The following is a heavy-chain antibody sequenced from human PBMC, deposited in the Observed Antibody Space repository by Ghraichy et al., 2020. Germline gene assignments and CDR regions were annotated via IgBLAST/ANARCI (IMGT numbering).Heavy chain of an antibody. CDR1: GFTVTGYW. Sequence: GGSLRLSCAASGFTVTGYWMHWVRQAPGKGLVWVSRINSDGSSTTYADSVNGRFTISRDNAKNTLYLQMNSLRGEDTAIYYCTRGSRTAFDIWGQGTMVTVSS. J-gene: IGHJ3*02. D-gene: IGHD2-2*01. CDR2: INSDGSST. V-gene: IGHV3-74*01. CDR3: TRGSRTAFDI.